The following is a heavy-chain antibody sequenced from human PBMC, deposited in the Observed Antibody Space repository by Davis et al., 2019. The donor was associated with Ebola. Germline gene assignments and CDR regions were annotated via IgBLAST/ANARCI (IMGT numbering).Heavy chain of an antibody. J-gene: IGHJ4*02. CDR3: ANDPLGVGTGTFEN. D-gene: IGHD1-7*01. V-gene: IGHV3-23*01. Sequence: PGGSLRPSCPAPGFTFSTYVMSWVRQAPGKGLEWVSAISGSGEKIYYADSVKGRFTISRDNSKSTLYVQMNSLRDEDTAVYYCANDPLGVGTGTFENWGQGTLVTVSS. CDR2: ISGSGEKI. CDR1: GFTFSTYV.